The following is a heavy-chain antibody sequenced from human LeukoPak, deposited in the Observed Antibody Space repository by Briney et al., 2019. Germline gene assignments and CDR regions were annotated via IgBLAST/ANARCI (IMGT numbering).Heavy chain of an antibody. V-gene: IGHV4-30-2*01. J-gene: IGHJ6*04. Sequence: PSETLSLTCTVSGVSISSGGYYWSWIRQPPGKGLEWIVYIYHSGSTYYNPSLKSRVTISVDRSKNQFSLKLSSVTAADTAVYYCARGEYYDFWSGPLGMDVWGKGTTVTVSS. D-gene: IGHD3-3*01. CDR1: GVSISSGGYY. CDR2: IYHSGST. CDR3: ARGEYYDFWSGPLGMDV.